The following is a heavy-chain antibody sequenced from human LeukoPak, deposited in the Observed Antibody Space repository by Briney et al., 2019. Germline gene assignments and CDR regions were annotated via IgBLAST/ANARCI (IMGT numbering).Heavy chain of an antibody. CDR3: ARTDSSGYFDS. CDR2: INHSGST. CDR1: GGSFSGYY. J-gene: IGHJ4*02. Sequence: QPSETLSLTCAVYGGSFSGYYWSWIRQPPGKGLEWIGEINHSGSTNYNPSLKSRVTISVDTSKNQFSLKLSSVTAADTAVYYCARTDSSGYFDSWGQGTVVTVSS. V-gene: IGHV4-34*01. D-gene: IGHD3-22*01.